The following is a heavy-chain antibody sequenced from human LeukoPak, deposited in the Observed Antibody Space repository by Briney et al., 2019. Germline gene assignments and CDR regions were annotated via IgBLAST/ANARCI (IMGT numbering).Heavy chain of an antibody. V-gene: IGHV1-2*02. CDR1: GYTFTDYY. CDR3: ARANFLYCSSSTCLFDY. D-gene: IGHD2-2*01. Sequence: SVKVSCKASGYTFTDYYMHWVRQAPGQGFEWMGWINPNDGDTNYAQKFQGRVTMTRDTSISTAHMEVSRLRSDDTAVYYCARANFLYCSSSTCLFDYWGQGTLVTVSS. J-gene: IGHJ4*02. CDR2: INPNDGDT.